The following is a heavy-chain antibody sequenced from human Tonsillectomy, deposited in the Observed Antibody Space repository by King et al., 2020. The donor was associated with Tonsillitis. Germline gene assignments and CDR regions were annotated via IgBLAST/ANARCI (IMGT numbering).Heavy chain of an antibody. J-gene: IGHJ4*02. CDR1: GFSLTNARMG. CDR3: ARLYSSSWYVYFDY. D-gene: IGHD6-13*01. Sequence: ITLKESGPVLVKPTETLTLTCTVSGFSLTNARMGVSWIRRPPGKALEWLAHIFSNDEKSYSTSLKSRLTISKDTSKSQVVLTMTNMDPVDTATHYCARLYSSSWYVYFDYWGQGTLVTVSS. CDR2: IFSNDEK. V-gene: IGHV2-26*01.